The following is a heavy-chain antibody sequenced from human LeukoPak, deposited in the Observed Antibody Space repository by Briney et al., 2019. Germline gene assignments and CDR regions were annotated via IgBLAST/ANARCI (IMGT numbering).Heavy chain of an antibody. V-gene: IGHV1-46*01. Sequence: ASVKVSCKSSGYTFTSYTMHWVRQAPGQGLEWMGIIHPSAGSTSYSQKFQGRVTMTTDTSTSTVYMEVSSLRSEDTAVYSCATEGKMVRGVYTDYWGQGTLVTVSS. CDR2: IHPSAGST. D-gene: IGHD3-10*01. CDR3: ATEGKMVRGVYTDY. CDR1: GYTFTSYT. J-gene: IGHJ4*02.